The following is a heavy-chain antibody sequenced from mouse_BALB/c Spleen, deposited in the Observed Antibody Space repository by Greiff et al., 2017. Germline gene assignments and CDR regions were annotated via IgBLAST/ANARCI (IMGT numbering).Heavy chain of an antibody. J-gene: IGHJ4*01. CDR1: GFNIKDTY. CDR2: IDPANGNT. Sequence: VQLQQSGAELVKPGASVKLSCTASGFNIKDTYMHWVKQRPEQGLEWIGRIDPANGNTKYDPKFQGKATITADTSSNTAYLQLSSLTSEDTAVYYCARRGYDYLRAMDYGGQGTSVTVAS. D-gene: IGHD2-4*01. CDR3: ARRGYDYLRAMDY. V-gene: IGHV14-3*02.